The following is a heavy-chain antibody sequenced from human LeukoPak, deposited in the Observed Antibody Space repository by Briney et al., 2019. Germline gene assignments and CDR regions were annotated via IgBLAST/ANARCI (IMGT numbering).Heavy chain of an antibody. D-gene: IGHD3-10*01. J-gene: IGHJ5*02. CDR3: ARATNYYGSGSYDNRFDP. CDR1: GGSISSYY. CDR2: IYYSGST. V-gene: IGHV4-59*01. Sequence: SETLSLTCTVSGGSISSYYWSWIRQPPGKGLEWIGYIYYSGSTNYNPSLKSRVTISVDTSKNQFSLKLSSVTAADTAVYYCARATNYYGSGSYDNRFDPWGQGTLVTVSS.